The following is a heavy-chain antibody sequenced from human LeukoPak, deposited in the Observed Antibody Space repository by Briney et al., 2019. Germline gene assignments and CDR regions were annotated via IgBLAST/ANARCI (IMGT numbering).Heavy chain of an antibody. V-gene: IGHV1-2*02. CDR1: GYTFTGYN. J-gene: IGHJ5*02. CDR3: AREGITMVRSPFDP. D-gene: IGHD3-10*01. Sequence: ASVKVSCKASGYTFTGYNMHWVRQAPGQGLEWMGWINPNSGGTNYAQKFQGRVTMTRDTSISTAYMELSRLRSDDTAVYYCAREGITMVRSPFDPWGQGTLVTVSS. CDR2: INPNSGGT.